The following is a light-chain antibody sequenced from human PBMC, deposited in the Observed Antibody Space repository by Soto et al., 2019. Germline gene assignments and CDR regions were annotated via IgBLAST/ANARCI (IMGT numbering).Light chain of an antibody. CDR2: AAS. J-gene: IGKJ4*01. Sequence: DIQMIQSPSSLSASVGDRVTIACRASQSISSYLNLYQQKPGKAPNLLIYAASSLQSGVPSRFSGSGSGTDFTLTISSLQPEDFATYYCQQSYSTPLTFGGGTKVDIK. CDR3: QQSYSTPLT. V-gene: IGKV1-39*01. CDR1: QSISSY.